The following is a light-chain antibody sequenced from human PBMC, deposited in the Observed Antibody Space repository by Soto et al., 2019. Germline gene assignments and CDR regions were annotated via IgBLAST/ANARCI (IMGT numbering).Light chain of an antibody. J-gene: IGLJ3*02. V-gene: IGLV2-23*02. CDR2: EVS. Sequence: QSVLTQPASVSGSPGQSITISCSGSSGDVGNYDLVSWYQQIPGKAPQLMIFEVSRRPSRVSDRFSGSKSGNTASLTISGLQAEDEGDFYCCSSAGNGAWVFGGGTQLTVL. CDR1: SGDVGNYDL. CDR3: CSSAGNGAWV.